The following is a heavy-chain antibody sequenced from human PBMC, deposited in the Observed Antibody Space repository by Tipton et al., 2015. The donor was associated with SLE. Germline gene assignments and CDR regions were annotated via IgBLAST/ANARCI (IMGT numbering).Heavy chain of an antibody. CDR3: ARDPYDSWSDYQATFDY. D-gene: IGHD3-3*01. CDR1: GNSIYNGFY. J-gene: IGHJ4*02. CDR2: IYRSGTA. Sequence: TLSLTCSVSGNSIYNGFYWGWIRQSPGKGLEWIGNIYRSGTAYYNPSLKSRVTMSVDTSKNQFSLKLTSVTAADTAVYYCARDPYDSWSDYQATFDYWGQGTLATVSP. V-gene: IGHV4-38-2*02.